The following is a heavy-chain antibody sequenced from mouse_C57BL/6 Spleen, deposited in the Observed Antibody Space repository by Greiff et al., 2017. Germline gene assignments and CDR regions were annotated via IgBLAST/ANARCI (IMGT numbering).Heavy chain of an antibody. CDR3: AREVANWGYCDY. CDR1: GYAFSSYW. D-gene: IGHD4-1*01. V-gene: IGHV1-80*01. J-gene: IGHJ2*01. Sequence: QVHVKQSGAELVKPGASVKISCKASGYAFSSYWMNWVKQRPGKGLEWIGQIYPGDGDTNYNGKFKGKATLTADKSSSTAYMQLSSLTSEDSAVYFCAREVANWGYCDYWGQGTTLTVSS. CDR2: IYPGDGDT.